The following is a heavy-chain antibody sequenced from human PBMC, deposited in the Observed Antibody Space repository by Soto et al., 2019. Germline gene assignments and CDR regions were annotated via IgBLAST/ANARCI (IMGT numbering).Heavy chain of an antibody. Sequence: QLQLQESGPGLVKPSETLSLTCTVSGGSISSSSYYWGWIRQPPGKGLEWIGSIYYSGSTYYNPSLKSRVTISVDTSKNQFSLKLSSVTAADTAVYYCARHLMVREASTRANWFDPWGQGTLVTVSS. CDR2: IYYSGST. D-gene: IGHD3-10*01. V-gene: IGHV4-39*01. CDR1: GGSISSSSYY. CDR3: ARHLMVREASTRANWFDP. J-gene: IGHJ5*02.